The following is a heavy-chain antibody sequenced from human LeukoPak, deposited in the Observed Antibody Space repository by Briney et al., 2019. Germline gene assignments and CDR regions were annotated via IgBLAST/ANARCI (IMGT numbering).Heavy chain of an antibody. J-gene: IGHJ4*02. CDR2: INPNSGGT. D-gene: IGHD3-22*01. CDR1: GYTFTGYY. V-gene: IGHV1-2*02. CDR3: AREYDSSGYSLDY. Sequence: GASVKVSCKASGYTFTGYYMHWVRQAPGQGLEWMGWINPNSGGTNYAQKFQGRVTMTRDTSISTAYMELSRLRSDDTAVYYCAREYDSSGYSLDYWGQGTLVTVSS.